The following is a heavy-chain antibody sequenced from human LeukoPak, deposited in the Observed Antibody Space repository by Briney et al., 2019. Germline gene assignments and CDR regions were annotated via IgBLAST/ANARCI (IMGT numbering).Heavy chain of an antibody. CDR3: ARVQSGNWFDP. CDR2: IYYSGST. Sequence: PSETLSLTCTVSGGSISSYYWSWIRQPPGKGLEWIGYIYYSGSTNYNPSLKSRVTISVDTSKNRFSLKLSSVTAADTAVYYCARVQSGNWFDPWGQGTLVTVSS. V-gene: IGHV4-59*01. CDR1: GGSISSYY. D-gene: IGHD3-10*01. J-gene: IGHJ5*02.